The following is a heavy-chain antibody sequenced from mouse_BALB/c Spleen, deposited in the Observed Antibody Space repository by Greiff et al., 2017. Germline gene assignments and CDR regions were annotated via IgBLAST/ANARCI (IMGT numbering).Heavy chain of an antibody. CDR3: ARWGITTAHFDY. J-gene: IGHJ2*01. D-gene: IGHD1-2*01. CDR2: IYPGDGDT. V-gene: IGHV1-80*01. Sequence: VQLQQSGAELVRPGSSVKISCKASGYAFSSYWMNWVKQRPGQGLEWIGQIYPGDGDTNYNGKFKGKATLTADKSSSTAYMQLSSLTSEDSAVYFCARWGITTAHFDYWGQGTTLTVSS. CDR1: GYAFSSYW.